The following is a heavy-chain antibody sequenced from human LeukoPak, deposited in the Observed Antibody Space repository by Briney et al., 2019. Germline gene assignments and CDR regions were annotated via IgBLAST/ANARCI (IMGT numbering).Heavy chain of an antibody. Sequence: GGSLRLSCAASGFTVSSNYMSWVRQAPGKGLEWVSVIYSGGSTYYADSVKGRFTISRDNSKNTLYLQMNSLRAEDTAVYYCVLGGSSGWNYFDYWGQGTLVTVSS. D-gene: IGHD6-19*01. J-gene: IGHJ4*02. V-gene: IGHV3-66*02. CDR3: VLGGSSGWNYFDY. CDR1: GFTVSSNY. CDR2: IYSGGST.